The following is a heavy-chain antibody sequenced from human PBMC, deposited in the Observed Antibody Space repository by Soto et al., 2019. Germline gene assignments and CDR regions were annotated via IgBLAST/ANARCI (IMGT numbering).Heavy chain of an antibody. Sequence: QVQLQQWGAGLLKPSETLSLTCAVYGGSFSGYYWSWIRQPPGKGLEWIGEINHSGSTIYNPSLTSRVTISVDTSKNQFSLKLSSVTAADTAVYYCVRSLGYCSGGSCPSRDYWGQGTLVTVSS. J-gene: IGHJ4*02. CDR1: GGSFSGYY. V-gene: IGHV4-34*01. CDR2: INHSGST. CDR3: VRSLGYCSGGSCPSRDY. D-gene: IGHD2-15*01.